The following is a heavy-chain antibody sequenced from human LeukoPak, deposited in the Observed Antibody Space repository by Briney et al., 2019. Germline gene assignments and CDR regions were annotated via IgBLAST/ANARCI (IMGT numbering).Heavy chain of an antibody. Sequence: PSETLSLTCAVYGGSFSGYYWSWIRQPPGKGLEWIGEINHSGSTNYNPSLKSRVTISVDTSKNQFSLKLSSVTAADTAVYYCARDYRGCSGGSCYSRGFDPWGQGTLVTVSS. CDR2: INHSGST. CDR3: ARDYRGCSGGSCYSRGFDP. D-gene: IGHD2-15*01. V-gene: IGHV4-34*01. CDR1: GGSFSGYY. J-gene: IGHJ5*02.